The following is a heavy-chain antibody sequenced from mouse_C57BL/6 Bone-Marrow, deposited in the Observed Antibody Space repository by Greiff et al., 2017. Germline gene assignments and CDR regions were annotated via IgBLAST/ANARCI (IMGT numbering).Heavy chain of an antibody. J-gene: IGHJ3*01. CDR3: TTEDYDGAWCAY. CDR2: IDPENGDT. D-gene: IGHD2-4*01. CDR1: GFNIKDDY. Sequence: EVQLQQSGAELVRPGASVKLSCTASGFNIKDDYMHWVKQRPEQGLEWIGWIDPENGDTEYASKFQGKATITADTSSNTAYLQLSSLTSEDPSVYYGTTEDYDGAWCAYWGQGTLVTVSA. V-gene: IGHV14-4*01.